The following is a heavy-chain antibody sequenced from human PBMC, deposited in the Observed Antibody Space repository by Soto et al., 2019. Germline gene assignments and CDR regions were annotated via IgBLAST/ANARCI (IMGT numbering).Heavy chain of an antibody. D-gene: IGHD3-16*01. CDR3: AREGGGRYTSTLFRPPFDY. J-gene: IGHJ4*02. V-gene: IGHV3-30-3*01. CDR2: ISHDGSNK. Sequence: QVQLVESGGGVVQPGRSLRLSCAASGFTFSSYAMHWVRQAPGKGLEWVAVISHDGSNKYYADSVKGRFTISRDNSKNTLYLQMNSLRAEDTAVYYCAREGGGRYTSTLFRPPFDYWGQGTLVTVSS. CDR1: GFTFSSYA.